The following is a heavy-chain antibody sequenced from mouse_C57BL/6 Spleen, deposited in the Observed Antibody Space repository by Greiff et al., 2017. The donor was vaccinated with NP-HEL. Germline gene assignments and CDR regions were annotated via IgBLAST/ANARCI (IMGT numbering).Heavy chain of an antibody. CDR1: GYSITSGYY. J-gene: IGHJ4*01. Sequence: EVQLQESGPGLVKPSQSLSLTCSVTGYSITSGYYWNWIRQFPGNKLEWMGYISYDGSNNYNPSLKNRISITRDTSKNQFFLKLNSVTTEDTATYYCATTAAGYAMDYWGQGTSVTVSS. V-gene: IGHV3-6*01. CDR3: ATTAAGYAMDY. D-gene: IGHD5-5*01. CDR2: ISYDGSN.